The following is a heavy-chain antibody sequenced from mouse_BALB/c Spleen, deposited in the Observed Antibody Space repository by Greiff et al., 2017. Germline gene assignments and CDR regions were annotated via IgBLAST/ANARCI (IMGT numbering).Heavy chain of an antibody. CDR3: AREDYGNYGNALDY. CDR2: INPSTGYT. Sequence: QVQLQQSGAELAKPGASVKMSCKASGYTFTSYWMHWVKQRPGQGLEWIGYINPSTGYTEYNQKFKDKATLTADKSSSTAYMQLSSLTSEDSAVYYCAREDYGNYGNALDYWGQGTSVTVSA. CDR1: GYTFTSYW. D-gene: IGHD2-1*01. V-gene: IGHV1-7*01. J-gene: IGHJ4*01.